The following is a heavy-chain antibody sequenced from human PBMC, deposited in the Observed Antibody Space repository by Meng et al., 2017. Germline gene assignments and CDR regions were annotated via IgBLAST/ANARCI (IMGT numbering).Heavy chain of an antibody. J-gene: IGHJ4*02. CDR3: ARDQSSGWPFDY. Sequence: QVQLVESGGDLVWPGRSLRLSCAASGFAFSDYYMSWIRQAPGKGLECLSYISSSGATRYYADSVKGRFTISRDNSKNTLYLQMNSLRAEDTAVYYCARDQSSGWPFDYWGQGTLVTVSS. V-gene: IGHV3-11*04. CDR1: GFAFSDYY. CDR2: ISSSGATR. D-gene: IGHD6-19*01.